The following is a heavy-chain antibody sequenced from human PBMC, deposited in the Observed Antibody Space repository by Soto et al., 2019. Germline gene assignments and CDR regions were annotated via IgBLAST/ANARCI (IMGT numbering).Heavy chain of an antibody. CDR2: IRSRSNGYAT. J-gene: IGHJ4*02. D-gene: IGHD5-12*01. CDR3: SRPGYSNYDSDY. Sequence: GGSLRLSCAASGFTLSGSVIYCVRQPPGKGLEWFVRIRSRSNGYATAYAASVRGRFTISRDDSKNTAYLQMKSLKTEDTAVYYCSRPGYSNYDSDYWGQGTLVTVSS. CDR1: GFTLSGSV. V-gene: IGHV3-73*01.